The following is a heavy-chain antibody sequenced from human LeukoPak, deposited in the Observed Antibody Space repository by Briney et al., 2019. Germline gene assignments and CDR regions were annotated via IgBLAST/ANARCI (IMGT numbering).Heavy chain of an antibody. CDR1: GYSFTGYY. V-gene: IGHV1-2*02. D-gene: IGHD3-10*01. J-gene: IGHJ6*03. CDR2: INPNSGGT. CDR3: ARDPLGESYYYYYYMDV. Sequence: GASVKVSCKASGYSFTGYYMHWVRQAPGQGLEWMGWINPNSGGTKYAEKFQGRVTMTGDPSISTAYLELSRLRSDDTAVYYCARDPLGESYYYYYYMDVWGKGTTVTISS.